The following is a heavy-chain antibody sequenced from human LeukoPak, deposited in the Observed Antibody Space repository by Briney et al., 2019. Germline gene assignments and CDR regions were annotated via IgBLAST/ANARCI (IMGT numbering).Heavy chain of an antibody. CDR3: ATTGYSSSWHYYYYYMDV. Sequence: SGTLSLTCVVSGGSISSSNWWSWVRQPPGKGLEWIGEIYHSGSTNYNPSLKSRVTISVDKPKNQFSLKLSSVTAADTAVYYCATTGYSSSWHYYYYYMDVWGKGTTVTVSS. CDR2: IYHSGST. D-gene: IGHD6-13*01. V-gene: IGHV4-4*02. CDR1: GGSISSSNW. J-gene: IGHJ6*03.